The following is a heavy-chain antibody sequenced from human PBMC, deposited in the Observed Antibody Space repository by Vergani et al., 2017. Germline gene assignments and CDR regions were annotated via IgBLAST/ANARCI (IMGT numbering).Heavy chain of an antibody. Sequence: QVQLQQWGAGLLKPSETLSLTCAVYGGSFSGYYWSWIRQPPGKGLEWIGEINHSGSTNYNPSLKSRVTISVDTSKNQFALKLSSVTAADTAVYYCESVRVRGRERMEDWGQGTVVTGSS. V-gene: IGHV4-34*01. J-gene: IGHJ4*02. CDR2: INHSGST. CDR3: ESVRVRGRERMED. D-gene: IGHD3-16*01. CDR1: GGSFSGYY.